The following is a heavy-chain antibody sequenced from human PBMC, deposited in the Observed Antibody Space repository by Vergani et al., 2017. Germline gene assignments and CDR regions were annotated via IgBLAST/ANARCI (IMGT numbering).Heavy chain of an antibody. CDR1: GGSVSSGSYY. CDR3: ARGGGVVVGGYYYYYMDV. Sequence: QVQLQESGPGLVKPSETLSLTCTVSGGSVSSGSYYWSWIRQPPGKGLECIGYIYYSGSTNYNPSLKSRVTISVDTSKNQFSLKLSSVTAADTAVYYCARGGGVVVGGYYYYYMDVWGKGTTVTVSS. J-gene: IGHJ6*03. CDR2: IYYSGST. D-gene: IGHD2-2*01. V-gene: IGHV4-61*01.